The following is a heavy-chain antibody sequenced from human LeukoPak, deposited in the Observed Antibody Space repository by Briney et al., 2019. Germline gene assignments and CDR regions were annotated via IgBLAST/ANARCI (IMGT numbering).Heavy chain of an antibody. D-gene: IGHD2-2*01. J-gene: IGHJ6*02. Sequence: SETLSLTCAVYGGSFSGYYWSWIRQPPGKGLEWIGEINHSGSTNYNPSLKSRVTISVDTSKNQFSLKLSSVTAADTAVYYCARLTKDIVVVPAATYYYYYGMDVWGQGTTVTVSS. V-gene: IGHV4-34*01. CDR3: ARLTKDIVVVPAATYYYYYGMDV. CDR1: GGSFSGYY. CDR2: INHSGST.